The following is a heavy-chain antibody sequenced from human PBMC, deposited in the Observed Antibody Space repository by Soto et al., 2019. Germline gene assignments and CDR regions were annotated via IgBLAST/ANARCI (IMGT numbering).Heavy chain of an antibody. CDR1: GGTFSSYA. V-gene: IGHV1-69*01. CDR3: ASGRCSSTSCYTKRNYYGMDV. CDR2: IIPIFGTA. J-gene: IGHJ6*02. D-gene: IGHD2-2*02. Sequence: QVQLVQSGAEVKKPGSSVKVSCKASGGTFSSYAISWVRQAPGQGLEWMGGIIPIFGTANYAQKFQGRVTITADESTSTAYMELSSLRSEETAVYYCASGRCSSTSCYTKRNYYGMDVWGQGTTVTVSS.